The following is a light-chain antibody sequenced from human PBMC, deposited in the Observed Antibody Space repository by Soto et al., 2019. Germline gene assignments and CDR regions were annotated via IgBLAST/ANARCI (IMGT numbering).Light chain of an antibody. V-gene: IGLV2-11*01. J-gene: IGLJ1*01. CDR3: CSYAGSYSYA. CDR1: SSDVGGFNS. Sequence: QSVLTQPRSVSGSPGQSVTISCTGTSSDVGGFNSVSWYQQHPGKAPKLMIYDVNKRPSGVPDRFSGSKSGGTASLTISGLQAEDEADYYCCSYAGSYSYAFATGTKVTVL. CDR2: DVN.